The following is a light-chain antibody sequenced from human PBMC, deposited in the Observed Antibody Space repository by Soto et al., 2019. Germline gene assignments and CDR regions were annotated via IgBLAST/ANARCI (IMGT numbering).Light chain of an antibody. Sequence: EIVLTQSPGTLSLSPGERATLSCRAGQSVSSSYLAWYQQKPGQAPKVLIYRASSRATGIPDRFSGSGSGTEFTLTISSLQSEDFAVYYCQQYSYWPRTFGQGTKVDI. CDR3: QQYSYWPRT. CDR2: RAS. J-gene: IGKJ1*01. CDR1: QSVSSSY. V-gene: IGKV3-20*01.